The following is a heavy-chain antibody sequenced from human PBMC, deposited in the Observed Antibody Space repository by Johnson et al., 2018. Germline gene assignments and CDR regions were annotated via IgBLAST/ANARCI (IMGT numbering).Heavy chain of an antibody. Sequence: VQLVQSGGGVVQPGRSLRLSCAASGFTFSSYGMHWVRQAPGKGLEWVAVIWYDGSNKYYADSVKGRIPISRDNSKNTLYLQMNSLRAEATDVYYCARARSWGIQLYYYYYGMDVWGQGTTVTVSS. V-gene: IGHV3-33*01. CDR2: IWYDGSNK. J-gene: IGHJ6*02. CDR3: ARARSWGIQLYYYYYGMDV. CDR1: GFTFSSYG. D-gene: IGHD5-18*01.